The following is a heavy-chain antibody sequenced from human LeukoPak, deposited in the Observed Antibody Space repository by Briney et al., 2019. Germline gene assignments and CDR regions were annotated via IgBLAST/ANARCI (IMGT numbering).Heavy chain of an antibody. D-gene: IGHD3-9*01. V-gene: IGHV1-2*02. CDR1: GYTFTGYY. Sequence: GASVKVSCKASGYTFTGYYMHWVRQAPGQGLEWMGWINPNSGGTNYAQKFQGRVTMTRDTSISTAYMELRRLRYDDTAVHYCARDYDILTGSYFDYWGQGTLVTVSS. CDR2: INPNSGGT. CDR3: ARDYDILTGSYFDY. J-gene: IGHJ4*02.